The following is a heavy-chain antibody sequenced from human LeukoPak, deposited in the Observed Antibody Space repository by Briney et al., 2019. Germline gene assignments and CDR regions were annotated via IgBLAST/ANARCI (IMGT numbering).Heavy chain of an antibody. D-gene: IGHD3-9*01. V-gene: IGHV3-23*01. CDR1: GFTFSDYY. CDR2: ISGSGGST. J-gene: IGHJ4*02. Sequence: GGSLRLSCAASGFTFSDYYMSWVRQAPGKGLEWVSAISGSGGSTYYADSVKGRFTISRDNSKNTLYLQMNSLRAEDTAVYYCAKARAFDILTGYYSYFDYWGQGTLVTVSS. CDR3: AKARAFDILTGYYSYFDY.